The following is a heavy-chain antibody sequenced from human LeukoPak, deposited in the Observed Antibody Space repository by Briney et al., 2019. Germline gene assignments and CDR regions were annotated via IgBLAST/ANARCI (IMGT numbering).Heavy chain of an antibody. D-gene: IGHD3-22*01. Sequence: KPSETLSLTCAVYGGSFSGYYWSWVRQAPGKGLEWVSYISSSGSTIYYADSVKGRFTISRDNAKNSLYLQMNSLRAEDTAVYYCARGDRYYYDSSGYYYGFDYWGQGTLVTVSS. V-gene: IGHV3-11*04. CDR3: ARGDRYYYDSSGYYYGFDY. CDR2: ISSSGSTI. CDR1: GGSFSGYY. J-gene: IGHJ4*02.